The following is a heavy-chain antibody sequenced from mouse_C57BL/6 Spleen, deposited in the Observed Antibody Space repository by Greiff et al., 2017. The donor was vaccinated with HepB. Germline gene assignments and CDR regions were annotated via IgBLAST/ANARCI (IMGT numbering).Heavy chain of an antibody. CDR3: ARSIYDGYYGGDY. CDR2: INPSSGYT. V-gene: IGHV1-7*01. CDR1: GYTFTSYW. D-gene: IGHD2-3*01. Sequence: VQLQQSGAELAKPGASVKLSCKASGYTFTSYWMHWVKQRPGQGLEWIGYINPSSGYTKYNQKFKDKATLTADKSSSSAYMQLSSLTYEDSAVYYCARSIYDGYYGGDYWGQGTTLTVSS. J-gene: IGHJ2*01.